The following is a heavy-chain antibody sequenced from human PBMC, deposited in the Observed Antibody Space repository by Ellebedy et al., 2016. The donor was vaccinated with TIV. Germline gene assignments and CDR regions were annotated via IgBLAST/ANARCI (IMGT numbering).Heavy chain of an antibody. CDR2: IIPILGIT. J-gene: IGHJ4*02. CDR1: GDTFSTYA. Sequence: ASVKVSCKASGDTFSTYAINWVRQAPGQGLEWMGRIIPILGITYYAKKFQGRVTISADKSTGTSFMELSSLRSEDTATYYCATWAAHSGFSGTFQGPFDYWGQGTLVTVSS. CDR3: ATWAAHSGFSGTFQGPFDY. V-gene: IGHV1-69*04. D-gene: IGHD5-12*01.